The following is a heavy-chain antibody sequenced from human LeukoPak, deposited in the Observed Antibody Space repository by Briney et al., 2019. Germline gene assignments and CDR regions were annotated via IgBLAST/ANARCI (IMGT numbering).Heavy chain of an antibody. D-gene: IGHD2-2*01. J-gene: IGHJ6*03. CDR2: IYTTGSA. Sequence: SETLSLTCIVSGGSINSYYWSWIRQPAGKGLEWIGRIYTTGSANYNPSLKGRVTMSVDTSKNQFSLKLSSVTAADTAVYYCARDRISVVVPAAIFSYYYYMDVWGKGTTVTISS. V-gene: IGHV4-4*07. CDR3: ARDRISVVVPAAIFSYYYYMDV. CDR1: GGSINSYY.